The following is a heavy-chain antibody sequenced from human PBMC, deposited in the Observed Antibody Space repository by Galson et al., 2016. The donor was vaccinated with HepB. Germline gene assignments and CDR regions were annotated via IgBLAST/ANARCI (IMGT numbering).Heavy chain of an antibody. D-gene: IGHD6-13*01. J-gene: IGHJ6*02. CDR3: AKHKGYGSSWYLRYFYYGMDV. CDR1: GGSLSGYY. V-gene: IGHV4-34*01. CDR2: INDGGST. Sequence: SETLSLTCEVYGGSLSGYYWTWIRQPPGKGLEWIGEINDGGSTSYNPSLKSRVTISVDTSKNQFSLRLSSVTAADTAVYYCAKHKGYGSSWYLRYFYYGMDVWGQGTTVTVSS.